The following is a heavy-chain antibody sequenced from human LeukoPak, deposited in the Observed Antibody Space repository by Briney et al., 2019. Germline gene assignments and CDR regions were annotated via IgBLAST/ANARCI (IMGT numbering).Heavy chain of an antibody. V-gene: IGHV3-30-3*01. D-gene: IGHD3-3*01. CDR1: GFTFSSYA. J-gene: IGHJ6*02. CDR2: ISYDGSNK. Sequence: GGSLRLSCAASGFTFSSYAMHWVRQAPGKGLEWVAVISYDGSNKYYADSVKGRFTISRDNSKNTLYLQMNSLRAEDTAVYYCARHSPTSDSIFGVVIMDDYYYYGMDVWGQGTTVTVSS. CDR3: ARHSPTSDSIFGVVIMDDYYYYGMDV.